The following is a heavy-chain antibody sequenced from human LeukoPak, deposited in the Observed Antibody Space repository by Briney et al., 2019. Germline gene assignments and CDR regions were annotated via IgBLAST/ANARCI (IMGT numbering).Heavy chain of an antibody. V-gene: IGHV3-30*02. Sequence: GGSLRLSCAASGFTFSSYGMHWVRQAPGKGLEWVAFIRYDGSNKYYADSVKGRFTISRDNSKNTLYLQMNSLRAEDTAVYYCAKGYYYGSGYYPEADAFDIWGQETMVTVSS. CDR1: GFTFSSYG. CDR2: IRYDGSNK. D-gene: IGHD3-10*01. J-gene: IGHJ3*02. CDR3: AKGYYYGSGYYPEADAFDI.